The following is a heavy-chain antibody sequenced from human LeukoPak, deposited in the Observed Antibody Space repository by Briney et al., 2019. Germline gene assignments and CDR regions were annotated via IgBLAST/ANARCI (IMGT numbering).Heavy chain of an antibody. CDR2: ISSSSSYI. CDR3: ARGSGSGWFF. D-gene: IGHD6-19*01. J-gene: IGHJ4*02. Sequence: PGGSLRLSCAASGFTFSSYSMNCVRQAPGKGLEWVSSISSSSSYIYYADSVKGRFTISRENAKNSLYLQMNSLRAEDTAVYYCARGSGSGWFFWGQGTLVTVSS. CDR1: GFTFSSYS. V-gene: IGHV3-21*01.